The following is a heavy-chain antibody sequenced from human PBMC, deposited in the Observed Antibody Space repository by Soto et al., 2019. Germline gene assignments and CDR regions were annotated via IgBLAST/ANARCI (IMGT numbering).Heavy chain of an antibody. CDR3: ASWVLQEHAYDI. D-gene: IGHD1-1*01. J-gene: IGHJ3*02. CDR1: GLTVSGKQY. Sequence: DVQLVESGGGLIQPGGSLRLSCAAFGLTVSGKQYMAWVRQAPGKGLEWVSGLYDVDGTYYADSVKGRFTISRDSSKNIVYLQMNSLRPDDTSVYYCASWVLQEHAYDIWGLGTTVTVSS. V-gene: IGHV3-53*01. CDR2: LYDVDGT.